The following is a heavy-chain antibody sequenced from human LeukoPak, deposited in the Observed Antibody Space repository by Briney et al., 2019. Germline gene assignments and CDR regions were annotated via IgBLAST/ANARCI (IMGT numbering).Heavy chain of an antibody. D-gene: IGHD3-9*01. CDR2: MNPNSGNT. V-gene: IGHV1-8*01. CDR1: GYTFTSYD. CDR3: ARTYDILTGYHDY. Sequence: ASVKVSCKASGYTFTSYDINWVRQATGQGIEWMGWMNPNSGNTGYAQKFQGRVTMTRNTSISTAYMELSSLRSEDTAVYYCARTYDILTGYHDYWGQGTLVTVSS. J-gene: IGHJ4*02.